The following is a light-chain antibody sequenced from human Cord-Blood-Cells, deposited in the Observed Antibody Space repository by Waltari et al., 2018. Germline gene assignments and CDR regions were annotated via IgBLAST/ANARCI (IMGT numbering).Light chain of an antibody. J-gene: IGKJ2*03. CDR2: GAS. V-gene: IGKV3-20*01. Sequence: EIVFTQSPGTLSLSPGERATLSCSASQSVSSSYLACYQQQPAQAPRLLIYGASSRATGIPDRFSGSGSGTDFTLTISRLEPGDFAVYYCQQYGSSPPYSFGQGTKLEIK. CDR1: QSVSSSY. CDR3: QQYGSSPPYS.